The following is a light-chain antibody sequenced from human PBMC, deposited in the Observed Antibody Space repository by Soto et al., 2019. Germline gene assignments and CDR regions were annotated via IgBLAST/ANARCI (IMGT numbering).Light chain of an antibody. J-gene: IGLJ3*02. CDR3: AAWDDSLSALV. Sequence: QSVLTQPPSASGTPGQRVTISCSGGSYNIGKNLVYWYQQRPGTAPKLLIFKSKARPPGVPDRFSGSNSGSSASLAISGLRSEDEADYFCAAWDDSLSALVFGGGTQLTVL. V-gene: IGLV1-47*01. CDR2: KSK. CDR1: SYNIGKNL.